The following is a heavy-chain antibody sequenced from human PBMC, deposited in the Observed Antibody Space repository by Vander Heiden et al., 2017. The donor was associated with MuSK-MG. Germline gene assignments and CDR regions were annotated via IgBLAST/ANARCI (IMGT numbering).Heavy chain of an antibody. Sequence: QVQLQESGPGLVKPSETLSLTCAVSGYSISSGYYWGWVRQPPGKGLEWIGSIYHSGSTYYNPSLKSRVTISVDTSKNQFSLKLSSVTAADTAVYYCARTNFLHAFDIWGQGTMVTVSS. CDR3: ARTNFLHAFDI. D-gene: IGHD3-3*01. CDR1: GYSISSGYY. J-gene: IGHJ3*02. CDR2: IYHSGST. V-gene: IGHV4-38-2*01.